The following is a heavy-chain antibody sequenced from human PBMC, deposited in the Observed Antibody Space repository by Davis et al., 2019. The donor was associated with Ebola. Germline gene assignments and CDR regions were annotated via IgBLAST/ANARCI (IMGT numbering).Heavy chain of an antibody. J-gene: IGHJ5*02. CDR3: ARAVSLYYGDYAP. D-gene: IGHD4-17*01. Sequence: AGSLRLSCAASGFTFSSYAMSWVRLAPGKGLEWVAVISYDGSNKYYADSVKGRFTISRDNSKNTLYLQMNSLRAEDTAVYYCARAVSLYYGDYAPWGQGTLVTVSS. V-gene: IGHV3-30-3*01. CDR2: ISYDGSNK. CDR1: GFTFSSYA.